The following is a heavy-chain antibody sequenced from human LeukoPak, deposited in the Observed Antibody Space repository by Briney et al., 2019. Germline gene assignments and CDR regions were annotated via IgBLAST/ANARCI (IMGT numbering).Heavy chain of an antibody. CDR2: IYYSGST. J-gene: IGHJ3*02. D-gene: IGHD1-26*01. V-gene: IGHV4-59*01. Sequence: SETLSLTCTVSGGSISSYYWSWIRQPPGKGLEWIGYIYYSGSTNYNPSLKSRVTILVGTSKNQFSLKLSSVTAADTAVYYCAREVGGTGAAFDIWGQGTMVTVSS. CDR3: AREVGGTGAAFDI. CDR1: GGSISSYY.